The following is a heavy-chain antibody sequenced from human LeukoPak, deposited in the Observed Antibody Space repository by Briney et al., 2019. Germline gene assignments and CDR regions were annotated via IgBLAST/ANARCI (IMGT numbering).Heavy chain of an antibody. J-gene: IGHJ4*02. D-gene: IGHD1-26*01. CDR1: GYTFTNYG. CDR3: ARPIQVGATFFDY. V-gene: IGHV1-18*01. Sequence: ASLKGSCKASGYTFTNYGISWVRQAPGQGLEWMGWISAYNGNTNYAQKLQGRVTMTTDTATTTAYMELRSLRSDDTAIYYCARPIQVGATFFDYWGQGTLVTVSS. CDR2: ISAYNGNT.